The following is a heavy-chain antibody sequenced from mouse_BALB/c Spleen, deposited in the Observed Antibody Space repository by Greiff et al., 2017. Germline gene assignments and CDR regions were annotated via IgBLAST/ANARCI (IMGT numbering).Heavy chain of an antibody. J-gene: IGHJ3*01. CDR2: ISYDGSN. Sequence: EVKVEESGPGLVKPSQSLSLTCSVTGYSITSGYYWNWIRQFPGNKLEWMGYISYDGSNNYNPSLKNRISITRDTSKNQFFLKLNSVTTEDTATYYCARHYGNYEFAYWGQGTLVTVSA. CDR3: ARHYGNYEFAY. V-gene: IGHV3-6*02. CDR1: GYSITSGYY. D-gene: IGHD2-1*01.